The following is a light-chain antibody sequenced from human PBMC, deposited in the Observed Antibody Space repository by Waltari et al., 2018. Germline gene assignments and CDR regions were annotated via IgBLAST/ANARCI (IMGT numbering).Light chain of an antibody. Sequence: EIVMTQSPATLSVSPGETATLSCRASQSVSSNLAWYQQKPGQGPRLLSFGATTRATAIPPRFSGSGSGTEFTLTISGLHSEDFAVYYCQQYNDWVTFGQGTRLDIK. CDR1: QSVSSN. CDR3: QQYNDWVT. J-gene: IGKJ5*01. V-gene: IGKV3-15*01. CDR2: GAT.